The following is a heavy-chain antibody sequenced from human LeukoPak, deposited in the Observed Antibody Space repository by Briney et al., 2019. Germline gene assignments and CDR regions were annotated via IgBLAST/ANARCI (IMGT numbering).Heavy chain of an antibody. CDR1: GFTVRRNY. J-gene: IGHJ4*02. D-gene: IGHD6-13*01. V-gene: IGHV3-53*01. Sequence: GGSLRLSCAASGFTVRRNYMSWVRRAPGKGLEWVSVIYSGGRTYYADSVEGRFTISRDNSKNTLSPQMNRLRGEDTAVYFCARSASGPRRSSSWYFDYWGQGTLVTVSS. CDR2: IYSGGRT. CDR3: ARSASGPRRSSSWYFDY.